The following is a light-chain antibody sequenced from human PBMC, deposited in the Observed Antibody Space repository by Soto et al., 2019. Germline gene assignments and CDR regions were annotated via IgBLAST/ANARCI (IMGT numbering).Light chain of an antibody. CDR1: SSDVANYKY. CDR3: CSYAGTYTRL. V-gene: IGLV2-11*01. Sequence: QSALTQPRSVSGSPGQSVTISCTRTSSDVANYKYVSWYQQHPGKAPKLMIYDVNKRPSGVPYRFSGSKSGNTASLTISGLQAEDEADYYCCSYAGTYTRLFGTGTKVTVL. J-gene: IGLJ1*01. CDR2: DVN.